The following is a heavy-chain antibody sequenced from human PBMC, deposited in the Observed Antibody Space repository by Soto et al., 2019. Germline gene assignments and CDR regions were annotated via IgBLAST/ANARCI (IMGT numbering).Heavy chain of an antibody. J-gene: IGHJ4*02. V-gene: IGHV3-9*01. D-gene: IGHD3-3*01. CDR2: ISWNSGSI. CDR3: AKDNDWDFGVVLLQD. Sequence: LKISCAASGFTFDDYAMHWVRQAPGKGLEWVSGISWNSGSIGYADSVKGRFTISRDNAKNSLYLQMNSLRAEDTALYYCAKDNDWDFGVVLLQDWGQGTLVTVSS. CDR1: GFTFDDYA.